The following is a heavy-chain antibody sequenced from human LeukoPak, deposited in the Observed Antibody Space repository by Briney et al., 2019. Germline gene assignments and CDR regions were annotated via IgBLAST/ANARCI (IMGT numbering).Heavy chain of an antibody. D-gene: IGHD1-20*01. V-gene: IGHV3-33*06. CDR2: IWYDGSNK. Sequence: PGGSLRLSCAASGFTFSSYSMNWVRQAPGKGLEWVAVIWYDGSNKYYADSVKGRFTISRDNSKNTLYLQMNSLRAEDTAVYYCAKDLQGITGTSDYWGQGTLVTVSS. CDR1: GFTFSSYS. CDR3: AKDLQGITGTSDY. J-gene: IGHJ4*02.